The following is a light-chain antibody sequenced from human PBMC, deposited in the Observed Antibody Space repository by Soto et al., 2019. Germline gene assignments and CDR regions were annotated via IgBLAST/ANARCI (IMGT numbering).Light chain of an antibody. CDR1: SSDVGGYNY. V-gene: IGLV2-14*01. CDR2: EVS. Sequence: QSVLAQPASVSGSPGQSITISCTGTSSDVGGYNYVSWYQQHPGKAPKLMISEVSNRPSGVSNRFSGSKSGNTASLTISGLQAEDEADYYCSSYTRSSVWVFGGGTKLTVL. J-gene: IGLJ3*02. CDR3: SSYTRSSVWV.